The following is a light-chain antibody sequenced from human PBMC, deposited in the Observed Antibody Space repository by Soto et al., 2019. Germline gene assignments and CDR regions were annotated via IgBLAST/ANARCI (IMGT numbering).Light chain of an antibody. CDR3: SSYTSSYTLV. Sequence: QSALTQPASVSGSAGQSITISCTGTSSDVGGYNYVSWYQQHPGKAAKLMIYDVSNRPTGLSNRFFGSKSGNTASLTISGLQAEDEADYYCSSYTSSYTLVFGGGTKLTVL. J-gene: IGLJ2*01. V-gene: IGLV2-14*01. CDR2: DVS. CDR1: SSDVGGYNY.